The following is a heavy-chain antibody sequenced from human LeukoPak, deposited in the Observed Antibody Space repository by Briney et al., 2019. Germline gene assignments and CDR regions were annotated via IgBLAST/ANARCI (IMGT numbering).Heavy chain of an antibody. CDR2: ISSSSSTI. J-gene: IGHJ4*02. V-gene: IGHV3-48*01. D-gene: IGHD6-19*01. CDR1: GFTFSSYS. Sequence: GGSLRLSCAASGFTFSSYSMNWVRQAPGKGLEWVSYISSSSSTIYYADSVKGQFTISRDNAKNSLYLQMNSLRAEDTAVYYCARVGYSSGWRAPDFDYWGQGTLVTVSS. CDR3: ARVGYSSGWRAPDFDY.